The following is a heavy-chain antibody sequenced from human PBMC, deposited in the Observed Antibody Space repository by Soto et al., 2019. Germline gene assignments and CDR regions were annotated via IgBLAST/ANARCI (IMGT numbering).Heavy chain of an antibody. D-gene: IGHD6-13*01. J-gene: IGHJ3*02. CDR3: AKDVMTQPRSDDAFDI. CDR2: ISGGGGST. CDR1: GFTFSSYA. V-gene: IGHV3-23*01. Sequence: GGALRLSCAASGFTFSSYAMSWVRQAPGKGLEWVSAISGGGGSTYYADSVKGRFTISRDNSKNTLYLQMNSLRAEDTAVYYCAKDVMTQPRSDDAFDIWGQGTMVTVSS.